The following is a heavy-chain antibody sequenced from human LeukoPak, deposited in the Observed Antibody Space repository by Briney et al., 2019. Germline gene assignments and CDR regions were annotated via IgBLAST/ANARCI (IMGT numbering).Heavy chain of an antibody. D-gene: IGHD5-12*01. J-gene: IGHJ6*03. CDR2: LYFSGST. Sequence: PSETLSLTCTVSGDSISSDYWSWIRQPPGKGLEWIGNLYFSGSTIYNPSLKSRVNITVDTSKNQFSLNPRSVTAADTAVYFCAGVRPTVSRVGTTSSYHFFLNVWGKGTTVTVSS. V-gene: IGHV4-59*01. CDR1: GDSISSDY. CDR3: AGVRPTVSRVGTTSSYHFFLNV.